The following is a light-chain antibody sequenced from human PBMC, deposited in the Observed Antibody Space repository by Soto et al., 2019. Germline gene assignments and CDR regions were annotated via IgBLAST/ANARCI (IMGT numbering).Light chain of an antibody. Sequence: QSVLTQSPSASASLGASVKLTCTLSSGHSSYAIAWHQQQPEKGPRFLMRLNSDGSHTKGDGIPDRFSGSSSGAERCLTISSLQSEDEADYYCQTWGTGIQVFGGGTQLTVL. CDR1: SGHSSYA. J-gene: IGLJ3*02. CDR3: QTWGTGIQV. CDR2: LNSDGSH. V-gene: IGLV4-69*01.